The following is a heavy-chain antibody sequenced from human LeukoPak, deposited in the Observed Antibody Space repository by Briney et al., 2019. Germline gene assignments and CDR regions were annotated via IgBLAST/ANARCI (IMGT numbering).Heavy chain of an antibody. CDR1: GFTFSNYA. CDR3: AKAKTQALVLPGNY. CDR2: ISGSGDTT. J-gene: IGHJ4*02. D-gene: IGHD1-14*01. Sequence: GGSLRLSCAASGFTFSNYAMSWVRQAPGKGLEWVSTISGSGDTTYYADSVKGRFTISRDNSKNTLYLQMNSLRAEDTAVYYCAKAKTQALVLPGNYWGQGTLVTVSS. V-gene: IGHV3-23*01.